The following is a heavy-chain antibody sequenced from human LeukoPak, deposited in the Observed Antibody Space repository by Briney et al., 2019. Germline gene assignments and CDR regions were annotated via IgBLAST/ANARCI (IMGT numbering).Heavy chain of an antibody. CDR2: IYTSGST. Sequence: PSETLSLTCTVSGGSISSYYWSWIRQPAGKGLEWIGRIYTSGSTNYNPSLKSRVTISVDPSRNQFSLKLTSVTAADTAVYYCARGDLAIVATIPVDWGQGTLVTVSS. J-gene: IGHJ4*02. CDR3: ARGDLAIVATIPVD. D-gene: IGHD5-12*01. CDR1: GGSISSYY. V-gene: IGHV4-4*07.